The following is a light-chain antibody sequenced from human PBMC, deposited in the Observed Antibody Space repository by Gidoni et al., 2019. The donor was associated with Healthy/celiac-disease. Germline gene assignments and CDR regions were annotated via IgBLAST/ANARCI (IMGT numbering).Light chain of an antibody. CDR1: QSLLHSNGYNY. CDR2: LGS. J-gene: IGKJ4*01. Sequence: DNVMPQSQLSLPVTPGEPASIPCRASQSLLHSNGYNYLDWYLQKPGQAPQLLIYLGSNRASGVPDRFSGSGSGTDFTLKISRVEAEDVGVYYCMQALQTPRTFGGGTKVEIK. V-gene: IGKV2-28*01. CDR3: MQALQTPRT.